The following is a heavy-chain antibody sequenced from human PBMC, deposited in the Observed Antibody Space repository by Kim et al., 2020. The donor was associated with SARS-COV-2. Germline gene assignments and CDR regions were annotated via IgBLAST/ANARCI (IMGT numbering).Heavy chain of an antibody. CDR3: ARGAAYYYGSGSYFY. J-gene: IGHJ4*01. CDR1: GFTFSSYA. CDR2: ISYDGSNK. Sequence: GGSLRLSCAASGFTFSSYAMHWVRQAPGKGLEWVAVISYDGSNKYYADSVKGRFTISRDNSKNTLYLQMNSLRAEDTAVYYCARGAAYYYGSGSYFYWG. V-gene: IGHV3-30*04. D-gene: IGHD3-10*01.